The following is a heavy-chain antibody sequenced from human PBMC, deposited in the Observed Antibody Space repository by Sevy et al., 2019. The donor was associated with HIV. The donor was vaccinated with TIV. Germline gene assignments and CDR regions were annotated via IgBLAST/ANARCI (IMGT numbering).Heavy chain of an antibody. J-gene: IGHJ3*01. CDR1: GDSIDDYY. CDR2: SFHGGST. Sequence: SETLSLTCSVSGDSIDDYYWSWIRQPPGKGLEWLGYSFHGGSTCYNPSLKSRVTISVDTSRNQFSLSLRSVTAADTAVYYCARAPYYLGSGPWGAFDVWGQGTVVTVSS. CDR3: ARAPYYLGSGPWGAFDV. D-gene: IGHD3-10*01. V-gene: IGHV4-59*01.